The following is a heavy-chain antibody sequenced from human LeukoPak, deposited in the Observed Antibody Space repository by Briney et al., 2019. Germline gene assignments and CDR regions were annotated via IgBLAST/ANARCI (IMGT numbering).Heavy chain of an antibody. V-gene: IGHV3-7*01. J-gene: IGHJ4*02. CDR1: RFTFTAAW. CDR2: MRTDGSVP. CDR3: ARDKDFTIDY. Sequence: GGSLRLSCAVSRFTFTAAWMSWVRQAPGEGLEWVANMRTDGSVPSYVDSVKGRFTISRDNAKSSLYLQMNNLRVEDTAVYYCARDKDFTIDYWGQGTLVTVSS. D-gene: IGHD3-10*01.